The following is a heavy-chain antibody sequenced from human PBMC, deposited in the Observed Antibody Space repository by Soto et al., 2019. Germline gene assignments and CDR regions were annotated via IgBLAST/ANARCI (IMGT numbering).Heavy chain of an antibody. CDR3: ARARAILRPFKYAFDI. J-gene: IGHJ3*02. V-gene: IGHV4-39*01. D-gene: IGHD3-3*01. Sequence: TLSLTCTVSGASITTTGYYWGWIRQPPGKGLEWIGSIYYTGSTYYNPSLKSRVTISVDASKIQFSLKLTSVTAADTAVYYCARARAILRPFKYAFDIWGQGTMVTVSS. CDR2: IYYTGST. CDR1: GASITTTGYY.